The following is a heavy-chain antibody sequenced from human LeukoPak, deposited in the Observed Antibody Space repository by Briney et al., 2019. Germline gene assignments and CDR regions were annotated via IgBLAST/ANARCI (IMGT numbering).Heavy chain of an antibody. J-gene: IGHJ4*02. D-gene: IGHD2-2*01. Sequence: NTSETLSLTCTVSGGSISSGGYYWSWIRQHPGKGLEWIGYIYYSGSTYYNPSLKSRVTISVDTSKNQFSLKLSSVTAADTAVYYCAREVSRLYYFDYWGQGTLVTVSS. CDR1: GGSISSGGYY. CDR2: IYYSGST. CDR3: AREVSRLYYFDY. V-gene: IGHV4-31*03.